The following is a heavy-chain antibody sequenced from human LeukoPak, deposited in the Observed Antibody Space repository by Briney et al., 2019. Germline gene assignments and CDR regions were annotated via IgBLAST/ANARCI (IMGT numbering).Heavy chain of an antibody. Sequence: PSETLSLTCTVSGGSISSYYWSWIRQPPGKGLEWIGYIYYSGSTNYNPSLKSRVTISVDTSKNQFSLKLSSVTAADTAVYYCARRGPVRIRAPESWSDPWGQGTLVTVSS. CDR1: GGSISSYY. J-gene: IGHJ5*02. CDR2: IYYSGST. CDR3: ARRGPVRIRAPESWSDP. D-gene: IGHD4-11*01. V-gene: IGHV4-59*08.